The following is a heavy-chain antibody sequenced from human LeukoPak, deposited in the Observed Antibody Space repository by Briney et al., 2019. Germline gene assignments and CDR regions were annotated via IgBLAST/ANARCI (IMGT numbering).Heavy chain of an antibody. V-gene: IGHV3-53*04. CDR3: ARANPGDYYYGMDV. Sequence: QTGGSLRLSCVASGFTVSSNYMSWVRQAPGKGLEWVSVIYSGGSTYYADSVKGRFTISRHNSKNTLYLQMNSLRAEDTAVYYCARANPGDYYYGMDVWGLGTTVIVSS. CDR2: IYSGGST. CDR1: GFTVSSNY. J-gene: IGHJ6*02.